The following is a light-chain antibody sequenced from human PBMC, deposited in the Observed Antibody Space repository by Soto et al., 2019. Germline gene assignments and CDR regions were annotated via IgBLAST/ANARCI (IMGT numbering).Light chain of an antibody. J-gene: IGKJ4*01. CDR1: QTVSSNY. CDR2: GAS. Sequence: DIAMTQSPCTLSLSPGERATLSCRARQTVSSNYLAWYRQKPGQAPRLLIHGASSMATGIPDRFSGSGSATDFTLTISRLEPEDFAVYFCQQYGSSPLTFGGGTKVEIK. CDR3: QQYGSSPLT. V-gene: IGKV3-20*01.